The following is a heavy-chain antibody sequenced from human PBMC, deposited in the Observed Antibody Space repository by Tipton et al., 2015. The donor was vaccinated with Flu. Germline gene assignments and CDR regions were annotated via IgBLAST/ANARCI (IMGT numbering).Heavy chain of an antibody. Sequence: LRLSCTVPGGSISSYYWSWIRQPPGEGLEWIGYIYYSGSTNYNPSLKSRVTISVDTSKNQFSLKLSSVTAADTAVYYWARGWATEYFQHWGQGTLVTVSS. V-gene: IGHV4-59*01. D-gene: IGHD5-12*01. J-gene: IGHJ1*01. CDR2: IYYSGST. CDR3: ARGWATEYFQH. CDR1: GGSISSYY.